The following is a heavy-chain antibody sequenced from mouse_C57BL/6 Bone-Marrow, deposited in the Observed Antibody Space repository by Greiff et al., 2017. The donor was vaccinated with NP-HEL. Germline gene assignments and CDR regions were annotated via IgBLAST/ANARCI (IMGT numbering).Heavy chain of an antibody. J-gene: IGHJ2*01. V-gene: IGHV1-82*01. CDR3: ARSTPYVDY. CDR1: GYAFSSSW. Sequence: VQLQQSGPELVKPGASVKISCKASGYAFSSSWMNWVKQRPGKGLEWIGRLYPGDGDTNYNGKFKGKATLTADKSSSTAYMQLSSLTSEDAAVYFCARSTPYVDYWGQGTTLTVSS. CDR2: LYPGDGDT.